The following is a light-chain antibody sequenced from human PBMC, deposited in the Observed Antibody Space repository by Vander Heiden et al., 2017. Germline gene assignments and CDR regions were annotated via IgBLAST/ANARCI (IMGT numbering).Light chain of an antibody. Sequence: EIVMKQSPATLSVSPGERATLSCRASQSVSSNLAWYQQKPGQAPRLLIYGASTRATGIPARFSGSGYGTEFTLTISSLQSEDFAVYYCQQYNNWPMYTFGQGTKLEIK. CDR2: GAS. CDR3: QQYNNWPMYT. CDR1: QSVSSN. V-gene: IGKV3-15*01. J-gene: IGKJ2*01.